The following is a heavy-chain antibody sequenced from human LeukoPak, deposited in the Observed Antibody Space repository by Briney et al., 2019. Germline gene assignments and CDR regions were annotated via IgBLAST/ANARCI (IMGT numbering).Heavy chain of an antibody. J-gene: IGHJ3*02. Sequence: GGSLRLSCAASGFTFSYYWMHWVRQAPGKGLVWVSRIESDGSSTSYADSVKGRFTISSDNAKNTLYLQMNSLRAEDTAVYYCARDPHGGSGSDPHDAFDIWGQGTMVTVSS. D-gene: IGHD1-26*01. CDR1: GFTFSYYW. CDR2: IESDGSST. CDR3: ARDPHGGSGSDPHDAFDI. V-gene: IGHV3-74*01.